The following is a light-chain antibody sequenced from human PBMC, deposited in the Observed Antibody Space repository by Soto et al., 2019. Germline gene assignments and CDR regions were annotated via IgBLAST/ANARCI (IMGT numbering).Light chain of an antibody. CDR1: QRISNS. J-gene: IGKJ2*01. CDR3: QQSYSSPQSNS. Sequence: DIQMTQSPSSLSASVGDRVTITCRASQRISNSLNWYQQKPGKAPDLLFYAASNLQSGVPSRLRGSGSGTCFTLTISSLQSEDFATCYCQQSYSSPQSNSFGQGTKLEIK. CDR2: AAS. V-gene: IGKV1-39*01.